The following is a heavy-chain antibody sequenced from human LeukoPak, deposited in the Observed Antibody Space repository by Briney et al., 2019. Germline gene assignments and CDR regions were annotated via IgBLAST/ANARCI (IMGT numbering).Heavy chain of an antibody. CDR3: ARAAYCSGGSCYSEFDY. J-gene: IGHJ4*02. CDR1: GFIFSDYS. V-gene: IGHV3-30*03. CDR2: ISYGRETT. Sequence: GGSLRLSCAGPGFIFSDYSMHWVRQAAGKGLEWMALISYGRETTHYADSVKGRFTISRDNAKNSLYLQMNSLRAEDTAVYYCARAAYCSGGSCYSEFDYWGQGTLVTVSS. D-gene: IGHD2-15*01.